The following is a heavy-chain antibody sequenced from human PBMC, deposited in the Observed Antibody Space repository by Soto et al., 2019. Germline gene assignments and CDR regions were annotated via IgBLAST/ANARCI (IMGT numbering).Heavy chain of an antibody. V-gene: IGHV1-2*04. CDR1: GYTFTGYY. Sequence: GASVKVSCKASGYTFTGYYMHWVRQAPGQGLEWMGWINPNSGGTNYAQKFQGWVTMTRDTSISTAYMELSRLRSDDTAVYYCARSILWFGAPGYYGMDVWGQGTTVTVSS. CDR2: INPNSGGT. J-gene: IGHJ6*02. CDR3: ARSILWFGAPGYYGMDV. D-gene: IGHD3-10*01.